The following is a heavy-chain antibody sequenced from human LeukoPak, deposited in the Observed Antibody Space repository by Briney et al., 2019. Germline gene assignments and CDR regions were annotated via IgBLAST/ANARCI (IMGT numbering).Heavy chain of an antibody. CDR1: GFFFDDYA. D-gene: IGHD6-19*01. CDR3: AKDGSGWKRRFDY. J-gene: IGHJ4*02. V-gene: IGHV3-23*01. Sequence: PGGSLRLSCAASGFFFDDYALHWVRQAAGKGLEWVSAISGSGGSTYYADSVKGRFTISRDNSKNTLYLQMNSLRAEDTAVYYCAKDGSGWKRRFDYWGQGTLVTVSS. CDR2: ISGSGGST.